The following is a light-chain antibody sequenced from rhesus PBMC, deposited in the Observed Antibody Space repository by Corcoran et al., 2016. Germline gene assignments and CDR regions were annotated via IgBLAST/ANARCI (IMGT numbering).Light chain of an antibody. CDR2: KAS. J-gene: IGKJ3*01. Sequence: DIQMTQSPSSLSASVGDTVTISCRASQGISSWLAWYQQKPGKAPKLLIYKASNLQSGVPSRFSGSGSGTDFTLTISSRQSEDFTTYYCLQYSSSPFTFGPGTKLDIK. CDR1: QGISSW. CDR3: LQYSSSPFT. V-gene: IGKV1-22*01.